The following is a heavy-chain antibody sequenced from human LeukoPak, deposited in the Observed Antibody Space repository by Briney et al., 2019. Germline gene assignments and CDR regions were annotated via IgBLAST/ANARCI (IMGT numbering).Heavy chain of an antibody. Sequence: ASVKVSCKASGYTFTGYYMHWVRQVPGQGLEWMGWINPNSGGTNYAQKFQGRVTMTRDTSISTAYMELSRLRSDDTAVYYCARGDDSSSWAFDYWGQGTLVTVSS. J-gene: IGHJ4*02. CDR3: ARGDDSSSWAFDY. CDR1: GYTFTGYY. V-gene: IGHV1-2*02. CDR2: INPNSGGT. D-gene: IGHD6-13*01.